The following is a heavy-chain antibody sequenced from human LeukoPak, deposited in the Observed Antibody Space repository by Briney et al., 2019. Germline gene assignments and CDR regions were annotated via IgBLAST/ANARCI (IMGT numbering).Heavy chain of an antibody. Sequence: GGSLRLACAASGFTVSENFMSWVRQAPGKGLEWVSVICNGGATFYADSVRGRFTIFRDDSKNMLYLQMNSLRVEDTAVYYCARWNYPWGQGTLVTVSS. V-gene: IGHV3-53*01. CDR3: ARWNYP. J-gene: IGHJ5*02. D-gene: IGHD1-1*01. CDR1: GFTVSENF. CDR2: ICNGGAT.